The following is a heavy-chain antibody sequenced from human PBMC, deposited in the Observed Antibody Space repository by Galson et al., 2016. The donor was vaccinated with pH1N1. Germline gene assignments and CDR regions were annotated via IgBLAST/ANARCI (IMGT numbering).Heavy chain of an antibody. CDR2: IFGSAAKT. D-gene: IGHD2-21*01. CDR3: GRAIASPHSL. CDR1: GFTFSDYV. V-gene: IGHV3-23*01. Sequence: LRLSCAASGFTFSDYVMTWVRQAPGKGLEWVSAIFGSAAKTFYADSVMGRFTISRDNSKNTLYLQMNSLRVEDTAVYFCGRAIASPHSLWGQGILVTVSS. J-gene: IGHJ4*02.